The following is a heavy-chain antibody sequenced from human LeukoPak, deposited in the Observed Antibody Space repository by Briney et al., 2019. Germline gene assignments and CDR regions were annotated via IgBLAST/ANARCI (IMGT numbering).Heavy chain of an antibody. CDR2: IYYSGST. V-gene: IGHV4-59*08. J-gene: IGHJ6*02. CDR3: ASSTMVRGVIVYYYYGMDV. Sequence: SETLSLTCTVSGGSISSYYWSWVRQPPGKGLEWIGYIYYSGSTNYNPSLTSRVTISVDTSKNQFSLKLSSVTSADTAVYYCASSTMVRGVIVYYYYGMDVWGQGTTVTVSS. CDR1: GGSISSYY. D-gene: IGHD3-10*01.